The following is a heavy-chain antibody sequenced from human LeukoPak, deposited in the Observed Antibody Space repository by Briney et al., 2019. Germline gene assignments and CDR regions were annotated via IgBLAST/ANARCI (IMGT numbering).Heavy chain of an antibody. CDR2: INPNSGGT. J-gene: IGHJ4*02. Sequence: GASVKVSCKASGYTFTGYYMHWVRQAPGQGLEWMGWINPNSGGTNYAQKFQGRVTISVDTSKNQFSLKLSSVTAADTAVYYCASLRGAIDYWGQGTLVTVSS. CDR1: GYTFTGYY. D-gene: IGHD3-10*01. V-gene: IGHV1-2*02. CDR3: ASLRGAIDY.